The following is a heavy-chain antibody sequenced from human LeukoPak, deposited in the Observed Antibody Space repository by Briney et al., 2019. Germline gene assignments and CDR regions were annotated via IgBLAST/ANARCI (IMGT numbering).Heavy chain of an antibody. D-gene: IGHD6-13*01. V-gene: IGHV4-39*01. Sequence: SETLSLTCTASGGSISSNSWSWIRQPPGKGLEWIGSIYYSGSTYYNPSLKSRVTISVDTSKNQFSLKLSSVTAADTAVYYCARHVQQLDAFDIWGQGTMVTVSS. CDR1: GGSISSNS. J-gene: IGHJ3*02. CDR2: IYYSGST. CDR3: ARHVQQLDAFDI.